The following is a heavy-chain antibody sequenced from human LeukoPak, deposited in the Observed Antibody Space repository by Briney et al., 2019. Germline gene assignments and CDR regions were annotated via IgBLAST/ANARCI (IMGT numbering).Heavy chain of an antibody. J-gene: IGHJ6*04. CDR2: IIPIFGTA. CDR1: GGTFSSYA. D-gene: IGHD2-15*01. V-gene: IGHV1-69*01. CDR3: ARFPGYCSGGSCYSDGMDV. Sequence: GSSVKVSCKASGGTFSSYAISWVRQAPGQGLEWMGGIIPIFGTANYAQKFQGRVTITADESTSTAYMELSSLRSEDTPVYYCARFPGYCSGGSCYSDGMDVWGKGTTVTVSS.